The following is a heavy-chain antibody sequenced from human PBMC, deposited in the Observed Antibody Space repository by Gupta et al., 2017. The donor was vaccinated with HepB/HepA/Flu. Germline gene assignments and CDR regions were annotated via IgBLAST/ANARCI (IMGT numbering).Heavy chain of an antibody. D-gene: IGHD6-19*01. Sequence: QVQLQESGPGLVKPSETLSLTCTVSGGSISSYYWSWIRQPPGKGLEWIGYIYYSGSTNYNPSLKSRVTISVDTSKNQFSLKLSSVTAADTAVYYCARDNIAVAGNNEGWFDPWGQGTLVTVYS. V-gene: IGHV4-59*01. CDR1: GGSISSYY. J-gene: IGHJ5*02. CDR2: IYYSGST. CDR3: ARDNIAVAGNNEGWFDP.